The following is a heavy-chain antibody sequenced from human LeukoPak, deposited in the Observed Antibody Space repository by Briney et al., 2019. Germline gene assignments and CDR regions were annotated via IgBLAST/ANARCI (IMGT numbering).Heavy chain of an antibody. CDR3: ACDFWSGYSILHYYCMDV. J-gene: IGHJ6*01. CDR2: IKSKTDGATT. V-gene: IGHV3-15*01. D-gene: IGHD3-3*01. CDR1: GLTSRKAW. Sequence: PVRSPRLSRAASGLTSRKAWTSSGRQAPGKGLEWVGRIKSKTDGATTTYPAPVKARFTISRDDSKNTLYLQMNTLQTQHTTMVYCACDFWSGYSILHYYCMDVWGQATSVTV.